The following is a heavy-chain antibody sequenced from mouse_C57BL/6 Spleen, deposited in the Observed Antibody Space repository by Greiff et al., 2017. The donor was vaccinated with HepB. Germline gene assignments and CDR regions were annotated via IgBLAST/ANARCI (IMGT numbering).Heavy chain of an antibody. CDR1: GYTFTSYW. J-gene: IGHJ2*01. Sequence: VQRVESGAELAKPGASVKLSCKASGYTFTSYWMHWVKQRPGQGLEWIGYINPSSGYIKYNQKFKDKATLTADKSSSTAYMQLSSLTYEDSAVYYCARGWDGDYWGQGTTLTVSS. D-gene: IGHD4-1*01. CDR3: ARGWDGDY. V-gene: IGHV1-7*01. CDR2: INPSSGYI.